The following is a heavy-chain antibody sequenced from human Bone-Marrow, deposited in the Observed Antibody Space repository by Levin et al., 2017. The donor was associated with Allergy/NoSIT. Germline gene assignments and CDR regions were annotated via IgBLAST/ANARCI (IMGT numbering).Heavy chain of an antibody. CDR3: VGPYASRFGN. V-gene: IGHV3-72*01. Sequence: QSGGSLRLSCVGSGFTFSDHFVDWVRQAPGKGLEWLGRITDKGKSYTAKYAASVEGRFTISRDDSKNSVYLQMSSLKTDDTAVYYCVGPYASRFGNWGQGALVSVSS. J-gene: IGHJ4*02. CDR2: ITDKGKSYTA. CDR1: GFTFSDHF. D-gene: IGHD4-17*01.